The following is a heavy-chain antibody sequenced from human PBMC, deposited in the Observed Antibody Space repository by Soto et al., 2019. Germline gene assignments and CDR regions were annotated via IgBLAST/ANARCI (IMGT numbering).Heavy chain of an antibody. Sequence: DVQLVDSGGGLVQPGRSLRLSCTTSGFSFGDSAMSWFRQAPGQGLEWVGVVRSQDHGGTIVYAASVKGRFTISRDVSKSSAYLQSDCFKIEDTAVYYCSRGGGDSYMDVWGKGTTVTVSS. CDR2: VRSQDHGGTI. J-gene: IGHJ6*03. CDR1: GFSFGDSA. V-gene: IGHV3-49*03. D-gene: IGHD5-12*01. CDR3: SRGGGDSYMDV.